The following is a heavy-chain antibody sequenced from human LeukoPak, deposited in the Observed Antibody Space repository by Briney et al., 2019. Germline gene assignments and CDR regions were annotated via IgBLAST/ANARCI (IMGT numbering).Heavy chain of an antibody. J-gene: IGHJ4*02. CDR1: GGSISSYY. CDR2: IYYSGST. V-gene: IGHV4-59*08. D-gene: IGHD5-18*01. Sequence: SETLSLTCTVSGGSISSYYWSWIRQPPGKGLEWIGCIYYSGSTNYNPSLKSRVTISVDTSKNQFSLKLSSVTAADTAVYYCASLGVGYSYGYVLDYWGQGTLVTVSS. CDR3: ASLGVGYSYGYVLDY.